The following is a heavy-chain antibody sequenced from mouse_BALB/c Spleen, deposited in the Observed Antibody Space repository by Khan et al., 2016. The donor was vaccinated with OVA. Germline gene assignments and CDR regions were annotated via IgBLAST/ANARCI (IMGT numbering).Heavy chain of an antibody. CDR2: INPKNGVT. V-gene: IGHV1-18*01. CDR1: GYTFTEYT. D-gene: IGHD3-3*01. J-gene: IGHJ4*01. Sequence: VQLQQSGPELVRPGASVKISCKTSGYTFTEYTLNWVKQSHGKSLEWIGVINPKNGVTSYNQKFKGKATLTVDKSSSTAYMEFRSLTSEDSAVYYCARDAGRKWGQGTSVTVSS. CDR3: ARDAGRK.